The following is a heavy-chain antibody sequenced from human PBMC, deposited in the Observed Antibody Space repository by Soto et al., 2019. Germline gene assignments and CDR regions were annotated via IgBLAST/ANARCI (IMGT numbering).Heavy chain of an antibody. J-gene: IGHJ6*02. CDR2: ITFSGNTV. CDR1: GFTFSDSY. V-gene: IGHV3-11*01. CDR3: ARVSWREKYGMDV. Sequence: GGSLRLSCAASGFTFSDSYMSWIRQAPGKGLEWISYITFSGNTVYYADSLKGRFTISRDNAKNPLYLQMNRLRAEDTAVYYCARVSWREKYGMDVWGQGTTVTVSS.